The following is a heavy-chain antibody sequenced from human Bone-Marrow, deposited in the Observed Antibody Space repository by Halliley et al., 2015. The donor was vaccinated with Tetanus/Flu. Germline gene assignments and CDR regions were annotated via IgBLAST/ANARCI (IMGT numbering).Heavy chain of an antibody. CDR3: ARLSSSWGWYAFDI. J-gene: IGHJ3*02. CDR2: IAPYDSNT. V-gene: IGHV5-10-1*01. Sequence: WLGNIAPYDSNTKYNPSFQGHVIMSADKSLSTVYLQWGSLKASDTAMYYCARLSSSWGWYAFDIWGQGTMVTVSS. D-gene: IGHD3-10*01.